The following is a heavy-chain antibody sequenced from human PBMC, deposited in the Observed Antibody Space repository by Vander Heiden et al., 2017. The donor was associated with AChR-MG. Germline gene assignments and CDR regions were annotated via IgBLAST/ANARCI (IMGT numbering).Heavy chain of an antibody. D-gene: IGHD3-10*01. V-gene: IGHV3-30-3*01. CDR3: ARDLGE. CDR1: GFTVSSYA. Sequence: QVQLVESGGGVVQPGRSLRLSCAASGFTVSSYAMHWVRQAPGKGLEWVAVISYDGSNKYYADSVKGRFTISRDNSKNTLYLQMNSLRAEDTAVYYCARDLGEWGQGTLVTVSS. J-gene: IGHJ4*02. CDR2: ISYDGSNK.